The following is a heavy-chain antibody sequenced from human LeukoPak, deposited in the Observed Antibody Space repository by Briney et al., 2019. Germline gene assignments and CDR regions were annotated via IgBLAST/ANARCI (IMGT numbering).Heavy chain of an antibody. Sequence: SETLSLTCTVSGGSISIYYWSWMRQPPGKGLEWIGYISFGGTTSYNPSLKSRVTISVDTSRNQFSLKLSSVTAADTAVYYCAGGPSRFHSATFWGQGTLVTVSS. CDR3: AGGPSRFHSATF. D-gene: IGHD1-26*01. J-gene: IGHJ4*02. CDR1: GGSISIYY. V-gene: IGHV4-59*03. CDR2: ISFGGTT.